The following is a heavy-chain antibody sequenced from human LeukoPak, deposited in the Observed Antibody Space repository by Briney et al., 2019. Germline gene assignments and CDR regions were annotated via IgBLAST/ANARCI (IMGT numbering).Heavy chain of an antibody. CDR1: GGSISSYY. CDR2: IYYSGST. CDR3: ARLFSTDYYDSSGYYSYYFDY. J-gene: IGHJ4*02. Sequence: SETLSLTCTVSGGSISSYYWSWIRQPPGKGLEWIGYIYYSGSTNYNPSLKSRVTISVDTTKNQFSLKLSSVTAADTAVYYCARLFSTDYYDSSGYYSYYFDYWGQGTLVTVSS. V-gene: IGHV4-59*08. D-gene: IGHD3-22*01.